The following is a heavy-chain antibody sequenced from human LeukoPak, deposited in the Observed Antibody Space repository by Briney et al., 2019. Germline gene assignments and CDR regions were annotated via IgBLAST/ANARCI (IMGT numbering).Heavy chain of an antibody. CDR2: IYPGDSDT. D-gene: IGHD3-22*01. J-gene: IGHJ4*02. CDR3: ARFGGERGYSGYDRQRSSNYYYDSSGYYYDY. CDR1: GYSFTSYW. Sequence: GASLQISCKGSGYSFTSYWIGWVRQLPGKGLEWMGIIYPGDSDTRYSPSFQGQVTISADKSISTAYLQWSSLKASDTAMYYCARFGGERGYSGYDRQRSSNYYYDSSGYYYDYWGQGTLVTVSS. V-gene: IGHV5-51*01.